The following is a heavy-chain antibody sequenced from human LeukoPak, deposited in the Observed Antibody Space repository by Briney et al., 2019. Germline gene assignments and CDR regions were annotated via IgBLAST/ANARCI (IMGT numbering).Heavy chain of an antibody. CDR3: AKQGGY. CDR2: ISYDGSNK. V-gene: IGHV3-30*18. CDR1: GFTFSGYG. D-gene: IGHD2-15*01. Sequence: GRSLRLSCAASGFTFSGYGMHWVRQAPGKGLEWVAVISYDGSNKYYADSVKGRFTISRDNSKNTLYLQMNSLRAEDTAVYYCAKQGGYWGQGTLVTVSS. J-gene: IGHJ4*02.